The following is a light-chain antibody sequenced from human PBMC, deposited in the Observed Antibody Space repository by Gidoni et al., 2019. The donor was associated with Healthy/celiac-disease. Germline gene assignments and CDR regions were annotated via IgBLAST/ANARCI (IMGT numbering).Light chain of an antibody. V-gene: IGLV3-21*02. CDR3: QVWDSSSDLPV. CDR1: NIGSKS. J-gene: IGLJ3*02. CDR2: DDS. Sequence: SYLLTHPPPLSVSPGQTARITCGGNNIGSKSLHWYQQKPGQAPVLVVYDDSDRPSGIPERFSGSNSGNTATLTISRVEAGDEADYYCQVWDSSSDLPVFGGGTKLTVL.